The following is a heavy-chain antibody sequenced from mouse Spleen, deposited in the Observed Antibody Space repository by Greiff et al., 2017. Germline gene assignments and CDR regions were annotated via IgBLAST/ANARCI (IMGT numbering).Heavy chain of an antibody. D-gene: IGHD4-1*01. CDR1: GFTFSSYA. V-gene: IGHV5-9-1*01. J-gene: IGHJ2*01. CDR2: ISSGGSYT. Sequence: DVRLVESGGGLVKPGGSLKLSCAASGFTFSSYAMSWVRQTPEKRLEWVATISSGGSYTYYPDSVKGRFTISRDNAKNTLYLQMSSLRSEDTAMYYCARQGLGLDYWGQGTTLTVSS. CDR3: ARQGLGLDY.